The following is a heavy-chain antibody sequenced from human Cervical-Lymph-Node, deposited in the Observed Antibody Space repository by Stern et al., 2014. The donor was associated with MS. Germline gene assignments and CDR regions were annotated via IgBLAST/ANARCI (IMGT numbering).Heavy chain of an antibody. CDR3: ASGTRSSWYFDF. CDR1: GGTFSSDA. Sequence: QVQLVESGAEVKKPGSSMKVSCKASGGTFSSDAIGWVRQAPGQGLEWMGGIIPIFETANYAQKFQGRVTITADQSTETAYLELSSLTSGDTAMYFCASGTRSSWYFDFWGQGTLVTVST. CDR2: IIPIFETA. J-gene: IGHJ4*02. V-gene: IGHV1-69*01. D-gene: IGHD6-13*01.